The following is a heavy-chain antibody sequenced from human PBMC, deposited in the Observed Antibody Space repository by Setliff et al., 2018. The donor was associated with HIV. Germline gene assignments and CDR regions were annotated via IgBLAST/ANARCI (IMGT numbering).Heavy chain of an antibody. CDR2: IMPIFGTV. CDR3: ASGENLQPRMDV. Sequence: VKVSCKASGGTFSSCAISWVRQAPGQGLEWMAGIMPIFGTVSHTQKFQGRVRISTDESTNTVYMELTSLRSEDTAVYYCASGENLQPRMDVWGQGTTVTVSS. D-gene: IGHD5-18*01. J-gene: IGHJ6*02. CDR1: GGTFSSCA. V-gene: IGHV1-69*05.